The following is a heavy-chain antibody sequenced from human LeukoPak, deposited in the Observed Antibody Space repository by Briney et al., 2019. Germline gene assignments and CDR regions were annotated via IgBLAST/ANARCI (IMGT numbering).Heavy chain of an antibody. J-gene: IGHJ4*02. CDR2: ISSSSSYI. V-gene: IGHV3-21*01. CDR1: GFTFSSYS. CDR3: ARGRGNYDYVWGSYN. D-gene: IGHD3-16*01. Sequence: PGGSLRLSCAASGFTFSSYSMNWVRQAPGKGLEWVSSISSSSSYIYYADSVKGRFTISRDNAKNSLYLQMNSLRAEDTAVYYCARGRGNYDYVWGSYNWGQGTLVTVSS.